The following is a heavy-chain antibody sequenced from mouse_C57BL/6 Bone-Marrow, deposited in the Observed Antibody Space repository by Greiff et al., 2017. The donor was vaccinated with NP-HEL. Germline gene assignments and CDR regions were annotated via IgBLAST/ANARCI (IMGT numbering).Heavy chain of an antibody. J-gene: IGHJ1*03. CDR3: ARRNPLFFDV. Sequence: EVQLVESGGGLVKPGGSLKLSCAASGFTFSSYAMSWVRQTPEKRLEWVATISDGGSYTYYPDNVKGRFTISRDNAKNNLYLQMSHLKSEDTTMYYCARRNPLFFDVWGTGTTVTVSS. CDR2: ISDGGSYT. CDR1: GFTFSSYA. V-gene: IGHV5-4*01. D-gene: IGHD1-1*01.